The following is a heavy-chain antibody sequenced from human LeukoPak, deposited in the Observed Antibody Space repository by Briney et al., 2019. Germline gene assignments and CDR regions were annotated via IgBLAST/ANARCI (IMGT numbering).Heavy chain of an antibody. CDR2: MSSSGSAT. Sequence: PGGSLRLSCTASGFTFSSYSMNWVRQAPGKGLEWVSYMSSSGSATYYADSVRGRFTVSRDNAKNSLSLQMNSLRAEDTAVYYCARVRAAYYYGMDVWGRGTTVTVSS. CDR1: GFTFSSYS. V-gene: IGHV3-48*04. J-gene: IGHJ6*02. CDR3: ARVRAAYYYGMDV.